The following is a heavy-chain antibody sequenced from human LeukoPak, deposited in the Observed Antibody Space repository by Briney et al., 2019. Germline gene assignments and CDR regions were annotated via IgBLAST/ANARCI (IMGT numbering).Heavy chain of an antibody. J-gene: IGHJ4*02. CDR3: ARDSSMTTQEYYFDY. CDR1: GFTFSSYW. D-gene: IGHD4-11*01. Sequence: GGSLRLSCAASGFTFSSYWMHWVRQAPGKGLVWVSRINSDGSSTSYADSVKGRFTISRDNAKNTLYLQMNSLRAEDTAVYYCARDSSMTTQEYYFDYWGQGTLVTVSS. CDR2: INSDGSST. V-gene: IGHV3-74*01.